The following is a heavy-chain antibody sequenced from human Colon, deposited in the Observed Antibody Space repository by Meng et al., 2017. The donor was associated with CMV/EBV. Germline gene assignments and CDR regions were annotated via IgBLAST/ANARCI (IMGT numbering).Heavy chain of an antibody. D-gene: IGHD6-6*01. CDR2: IHGDDTN. CDR3: VQRHSSSTGEVH. V-gene: IGHV2-5*02. Sequence: GLTHVNPPRALTLTCSLPGFSLSTITGSVGWIRQPPGKALKWLALIHGDDTNEYNPSLSNRLTVTRDTSKNQVFLTLTNVDPVDTGTYYCVQRHSSSTGEVHWGQGTLVTVSS. CDR1: GFSLSTITGS. J-gene: IGHJ4*02.